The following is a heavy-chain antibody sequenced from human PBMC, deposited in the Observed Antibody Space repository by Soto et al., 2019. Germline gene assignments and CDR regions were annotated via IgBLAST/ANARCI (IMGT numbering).Heavy chain of an antibody. V-gene: IGHV1-2*02. CDR2: INPNSGDT. Sequence: GASVKVSCKASGYIFTGYHINWVRQAPGRGLEWMGWINPNSGDTEYAQNFQGRVTMTRDTSFNLVYMEMSGLMSEDTAVYYCARYARGTRGFDEVDIWGQGTTVTVSS. CDR3: ARYARGTRGFDEVDI. J-gene: IGHJ6*02. CDR1: GYIFTGYH. D-gene: IGHD3-9*01.